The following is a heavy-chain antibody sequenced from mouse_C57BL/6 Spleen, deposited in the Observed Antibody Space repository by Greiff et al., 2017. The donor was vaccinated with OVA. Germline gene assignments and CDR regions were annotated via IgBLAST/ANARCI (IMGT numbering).Heavy chain of an antibody. CDR3: ARSGGNYGPAWFAY. V-gene: IGHV1-39*01. D-gene: IGHD2-1*01. CDR1: GYSFTDYN. Sequence: VQLKESGPELVKPGASVKISCKASGYSFTDYNMNWVKQSNGKSLEWIGVINPNYGTTSYNQKFKGKATLTVDQSSSTAYMQLNSLTSEDSAVYCCARSGGNYGPAWFAYWGQGTLVTVSA. J-gene: IGHJ3*01. CDR2: INPNYGTT.